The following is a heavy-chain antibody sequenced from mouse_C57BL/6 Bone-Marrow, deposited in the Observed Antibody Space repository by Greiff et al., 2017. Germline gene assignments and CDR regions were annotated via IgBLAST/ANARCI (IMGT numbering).Heavy chain of an antibody. D-gene: IGHD1-1*01. CDR1: GYAFTNYL. Sequence: QVQLQQSGAELVRPGTSVKVSCKASGYAFTNYLIEWVKQRPGQGLEWIGVINPGSGGTNYNEKFKGKATLTADKPSSTAYMQLSSLTSEDSAVYVCAWVPYYYGSFAYWGQGTLVTVSA. CDR2: INPGSGGT. J-gene: IGHJ3*01. V-gene: IGHV1-54*01. CDR3: AWVPYYYGSFAY.